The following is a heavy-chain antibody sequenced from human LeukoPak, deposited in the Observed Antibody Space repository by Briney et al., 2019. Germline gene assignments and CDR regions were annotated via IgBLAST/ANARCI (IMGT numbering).Heavy chain of an antibody. CDR3: ARHDSEWLGGGFDI. V-gene: IGHV3-48*03. CDR2: ISSSGGTM. J-gene: IGHJ3*02. Sequence: GGSLRLSCAASGFTFSSYEMNWVRQAPGKGLEWVSYISSSGGTMYYADSVKGRFTISRDNAKNSLFLQMNSLRAEDTAVYYCARHDSEWLGGGFDIWGQGTMVTVSS. D-gene: IGHD3-3*01. CDR1: GFTFSSYE.